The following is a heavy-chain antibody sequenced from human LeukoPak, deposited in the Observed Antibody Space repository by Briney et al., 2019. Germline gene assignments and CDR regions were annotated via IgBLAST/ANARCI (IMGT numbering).Heavy chain of an antibody. D-gene: IGHD4-17*01. CDR2: IYYSGST. J-gene: IGHJ4*02. Sequence: PSETLSLTCTVSGGSISSGDYYWSWIRQPPGKGLEWIGYIYYSGSTYYNPSLKSRVTISVDTSKNQFSLKLSSVTAADTAVYYCASCGDYHLVDYFDYSGQGTLVTVSS. CDR1: GGSISSGDYY. V-gene: IGHV4-30-4*08. CDR3: ASCGDYHLVDYFDY.